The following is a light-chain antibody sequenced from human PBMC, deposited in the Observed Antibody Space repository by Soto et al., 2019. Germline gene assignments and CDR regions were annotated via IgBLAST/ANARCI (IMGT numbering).Light chain of an antibody. CDR1: QSISTY. CDR2: AAS. Sequence: DIQMTQSPSSLSASVGDRVTITCRASQSISTYLNWYQQKPGKAPKLLIYAASSLQSGVPSRFNGSGSGEDFTLTISILQPEDFAIYSCQQSYSTPFTFGPGTKVDIK. J-gene: IGKJ3*01. CDR3: QQSYSTPFT. V-gene: IGKV1-39*01.